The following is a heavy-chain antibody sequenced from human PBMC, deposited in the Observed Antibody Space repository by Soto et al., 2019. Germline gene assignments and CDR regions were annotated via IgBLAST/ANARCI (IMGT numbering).Heavy chain of an antibody. Sequence: ASVKVSCKASGGTFNSYAISWVRQAPGQGLEWMGGIIPIFGTANYAQKFQGRVTITADESTSTAYMELSSLRSEDTAVYYCARLFYDSSGYRFDYWGQGTLVTVSS. J-gene: IGHJ4*02. CDR2: IIPIFGTA. V-gene: IGHV1-69*13. D-gene: IGHD3-22*01. CDR3: ARLFYDSSGYRFDY. CDR1: GGTFNSYA.